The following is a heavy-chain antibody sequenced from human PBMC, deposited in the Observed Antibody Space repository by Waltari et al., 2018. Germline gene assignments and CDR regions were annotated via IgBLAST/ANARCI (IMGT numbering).Heavy chain of an antibody. CDR1: GFIFDDYG. D-gene: IGHD4-17*01. CDR2: INWNGGST. Sequence: DVKVVESGGTVVRPGGSLRLSCLASGFIFDDYGMVWVRQVPGEGLEWVSGINWNGGSTDYADSVKGRFIISRDNGKNSVFLQLNSLRVEDTALYYCARRKFADYHLDYWGQGTLVTVSS. CDR3: ARRKFADYHLDY. J-gene: IGHJ4*02. V-gene: IGHV3-20*04.